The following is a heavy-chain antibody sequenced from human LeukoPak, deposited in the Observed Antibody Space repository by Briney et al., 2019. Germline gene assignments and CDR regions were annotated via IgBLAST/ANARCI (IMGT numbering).Heavy chain of an antibody. D-gene: IGHD2-2*01. CDR2: ISGSGGST. J-gene: IGHJ3*02. CDR1: GFTFSSYA. CDR3: AKAILGYCSSTSSTCGAFDI. Sequence: GGSLRLSCAASGFTFSSYAMSWVRQAPGKGLEWVSAISGSGGSTYYADSVKGRFTISRDNSKNTLYLQMNSLRAEDTAVYYCAKAILGYCSSTSSTCGAFDIWGQGTMVTVSS. V-gene: IGHV3-23*01.